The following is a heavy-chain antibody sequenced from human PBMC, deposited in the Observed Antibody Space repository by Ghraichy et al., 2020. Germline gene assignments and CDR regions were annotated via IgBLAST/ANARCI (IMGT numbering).Heavy chain of an antibody. CDR1: DGSSSDYY. CDR3: ARRTYYYDNSHLASDS. CDR2: INPSGGT. J-gene: IGHJ4*02. V-gene: IGHV4-34*01. Sequence: SDTLSLTCAVYDGSSSDYYWSWVRQPPGKGLEWIGEINPSGGTTYNPSLNSRVTMSLGTSKKQFSLKLSSVTAADTAVYYCARRTYYYDNSHLASDSWGQGTLVTVSS. D-gene: IGHD3-22*01.